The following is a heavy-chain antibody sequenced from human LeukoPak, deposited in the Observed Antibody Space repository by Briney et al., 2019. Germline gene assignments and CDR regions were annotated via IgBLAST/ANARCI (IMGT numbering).Heavy chain of an antibody. J-gene: IGHJ5*02. D-gene: IGHD6-13*01. Sequence: SETLSLTCTVSGYSISSGYYWGWIRQPPGKGLEWIGSIYHSGSTYYNPSLKSRVTISVDTSKNQFSLKLSSVTAADTAVYYCARGLSGYSSSWYKVDPWGQGTLVTVSS. CDR3: ARGLSGYSSSWYKVDP. CDR1: GYSISSGYY. V-gene: IGHV4-38-2*02. CDR2: IYHSGST.